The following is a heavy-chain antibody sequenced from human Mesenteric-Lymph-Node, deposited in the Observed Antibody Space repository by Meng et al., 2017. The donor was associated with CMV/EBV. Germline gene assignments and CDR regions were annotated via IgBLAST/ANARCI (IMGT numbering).Heavy chain of an antibody. V-gene: IGHV4-39*07. CDR2: IYYSGST. D-gene: IGHD5-12*01. Sequence: SIRSSSYYWGWIRQPPGKGLEWIGSIYYSGSTYYNPSLKSRVTISVDTSKNQFSLKLSSVTAADTAVYYCATGALLGGYDGENWFDPWGQGTLVTVSS. CDR1: SIRSSSYY. J-gene: IGHJ5*02. CDR3: ATGALLGGYDGENWFDP.